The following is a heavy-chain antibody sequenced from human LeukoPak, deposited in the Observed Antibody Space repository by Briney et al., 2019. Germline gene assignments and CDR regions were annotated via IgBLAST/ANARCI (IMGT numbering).Heavy chain of an antibody. J-gene: IGHJ2*01. CDR1: GFSFSTYG. Sequence: GGSLRLSCVASGFSFSTYGMTWVRQAPGKGLEWVSGFGDTGMPHYRDSVKGRFSISRDNSKNTFYLQMNSARAEDTAIYYCARWDGYGDLWGRGTLVTVSS. CDR3: ARWDGYGDL. V-gene: IGHV3-23*01. CDR2: FGDTGMP. D-gene: IGHD5-12*01.